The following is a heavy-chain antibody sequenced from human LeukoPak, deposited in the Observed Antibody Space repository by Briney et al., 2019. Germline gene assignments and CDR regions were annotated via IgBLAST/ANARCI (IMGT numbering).Heavy chain of an antibody. J-gene: IGHJ4*02. D-gene: IGHD3-3*01. Sequence: SETLSLTRTVSGGSISSYYWSWIRQPPGKGLEWIGYIHYSGSTNYNPSLKSRVTISLDTSKNQFSLKLSSVTAADTAVYYCARAILSGYPDSWGQGTLVIVFS. CDR2: IHYSGST. CDR1: GGSISSYY. V-gene: IGHV4-59*01. CDR3: ARAILSGYPDS.